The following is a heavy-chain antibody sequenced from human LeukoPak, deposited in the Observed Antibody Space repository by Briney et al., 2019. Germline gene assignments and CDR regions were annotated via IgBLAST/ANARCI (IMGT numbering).Heavy chain of an antibody. V-gene: IGHV4-4*02. D-gene: IGHD6-13*01. CDR2: IYHSGST. J-gene: IGHJ4*02. CDR3: ARDPTSSSWYKNYFDY. Sequence: PSGTLSLTCAVSGGSISSSNWWSWVRQPPGKGLEWIGEIYHSGSTNYNPSLKSRVTISVDTSKNQFSLKLSSVTAADTAVYYCARDPTSSSWYKNYFDYWGQGTLVTVSS. CDR1: GGSISSSNW.